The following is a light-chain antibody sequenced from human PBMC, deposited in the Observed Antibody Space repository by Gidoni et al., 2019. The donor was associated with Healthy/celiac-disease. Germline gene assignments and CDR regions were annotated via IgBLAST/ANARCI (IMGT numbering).Light chain of an antibody. CDR3: QQSYSTPPT. CDR2: AAS. J-gene: IGKJ2*01. Sequence: DIQMTQSPSSLSASVGDRVTITCRASQSISSYLNWYQQKPGKAPKLLIYAASSLQSGVPSRFSGSGSGTDFTLTISSLRPEDFATYYCQQSYSTPPTFGQXTKLEIK. CDR1: QSISSY. V-gene: IGKV1-39*01.